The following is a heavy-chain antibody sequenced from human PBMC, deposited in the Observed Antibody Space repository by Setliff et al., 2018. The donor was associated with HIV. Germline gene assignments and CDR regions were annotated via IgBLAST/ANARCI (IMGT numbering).Heavy chain of an antibody. Sequence: ASVKVSCKASGYPFNNFGISWVRQAPGQGLEWLAWINVYSGDTNFAQRFQGRVTMTRDASTGTAYMELSRLRSDDTAVYYCARPGYSGYDFIGGNLGYWGQGTLVTVSS. CDR2: INVYSGDT. D-gene: IGHD5-12*01. CDR3: ARPGYSGYDFIGGNLGY. J-gene: IGHJ4*02. V-gene: IGHV1-18*01. CDR1: GYPFNNFG.